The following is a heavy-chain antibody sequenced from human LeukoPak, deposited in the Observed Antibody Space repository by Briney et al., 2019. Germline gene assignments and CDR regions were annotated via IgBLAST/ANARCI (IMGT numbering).Heavy chain of an antibody. CDR3: AKPRYSSSYYFDY. CDR1: GFTFSSYA. J-gene: IGHJ4*02. D-gene: IGHD6-13*01. CDR2: ISGSGGST. V-gene: IGHV3-23*01. Sequence: GGSLRLSCAASGFTFSSYAMSWVRQAPGKGLEWVSAISGSGGSTYYADSVKGRFTISRDNSKNTLYLQMDSLRAEDTAVYYCAKPRYSSSYYFDYWGQGTLVTVSS.